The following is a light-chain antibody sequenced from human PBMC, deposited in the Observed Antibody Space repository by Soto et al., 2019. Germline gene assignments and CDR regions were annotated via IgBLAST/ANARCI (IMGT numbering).Light chain of an antibody. V-gene: IGLV2-14*01. CDR3: SSYRRSNTLV. Sequence: QSVLTQPASVSGSPGQSITISCTGTSSDVGGYNYVSWYQQYPGKAPKLMIYEVSNRPSGVSHRFSGSKSGNTASLTISGLQPEDEGDYYCSSYRRSNTLVFGTGTKLTVL. CDR2: EVS. CDR1: SSDVGGYNY. J-gene: IGLJ1*01.